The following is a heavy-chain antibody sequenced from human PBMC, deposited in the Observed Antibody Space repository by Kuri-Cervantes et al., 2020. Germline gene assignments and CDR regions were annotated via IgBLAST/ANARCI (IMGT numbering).Heavy chain of an antibody. D-gene: IGHD2-2*01. V-gene: IGHV3-9*01. J-gene: IGHJ4*02. CDR3: ARDLGIVVVPAASA. CDR2: ISWNSGSI. Sequence: SLKISCAASGFTFDDYAMHWVRQAPGKGLEWVSGISWNSGSIGYADSVKGRFTISRDNAENTLYLQMNSLRAEDTAVYYCARDLGIVVVPAASAWGQGTLVTVSS. CDR1: GFTFDDYA.